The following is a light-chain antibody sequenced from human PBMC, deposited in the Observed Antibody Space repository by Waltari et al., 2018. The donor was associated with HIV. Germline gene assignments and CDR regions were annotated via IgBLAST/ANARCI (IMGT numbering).Light chain of an antibody. CDR3: SSYAGNYDWV. Sequence: QSALTQPPSASGSPGQSVIISCTGTSSNLGGQNHVSWYQQHPGKAPRLMIYEVSKRPSGVSDRFSGSKSDNTASLTVSGLQAEDEADYYCSSYAGNYDWVFGGGTKLTVL. CDR2: EVS. CDR1: SSNLGGQNH. V-gene: IGLV2-8*01. J-gene: IGLJ3*02.